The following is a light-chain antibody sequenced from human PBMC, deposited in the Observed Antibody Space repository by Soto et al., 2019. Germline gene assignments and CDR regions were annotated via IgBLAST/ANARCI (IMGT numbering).Light chain of an antibody. V-gene: IGKV3-15*01. CDR2: GAS. CDR1: RGVSTS. Sequence: EIVMTQSPVILSLPPGERATLPCRASRGVSTSLAWYQHQPGQTPRLLIFGASSRAAGVPARFSGSGSGTEFTLTISSLQSEDIAVYYCQQYGDWPRTFGQGTKVDIK. J-gene: IGKJ1*01. CDR3: QQYGDWPRT.